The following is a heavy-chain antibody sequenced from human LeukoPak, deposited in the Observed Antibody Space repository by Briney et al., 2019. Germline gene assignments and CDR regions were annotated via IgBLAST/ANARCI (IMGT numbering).Heavy chain of an antibody. Sequence: ASVKVSCKASGYTFTGDYMHWVRQAPGQGLEWMGWINPNSDDTNYAQRFQGWVTMTRDTSISTAYMELSRLRSDDTAVYYCAREGTSLDYWGQGTLVTVSS. J-gene: IGHJ4*02. D-gene: IGHD2-2*01. V-gene: IGHV1-2*04. CDR3: AREGTSLDY. CDR1: GYTFTGDY. CDR2: INPNSDDT.